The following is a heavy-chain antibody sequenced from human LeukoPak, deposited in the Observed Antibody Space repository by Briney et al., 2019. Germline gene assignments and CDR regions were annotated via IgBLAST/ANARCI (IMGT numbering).Heavy chain of an antibody. CDR3: ARGKLLLWFGELLKRDNWFDP. J-gene: IGHJ5*02. CDR1: GGSFSGYY. V-gene: IGHV4-34*01. CDR2: INHSGST. Sequence: SETLSLTCAVYGGSFSGYYRSWIRQPPGKGLEWIGEINHSGSTNYNPSLKSRVTISVDTSKNQFSLKLSSVTAADTAVYYCARGKLLLWFGELLKRDNWFDPWGQGTLVTVSS. D-gene: IGHD3-10*01.